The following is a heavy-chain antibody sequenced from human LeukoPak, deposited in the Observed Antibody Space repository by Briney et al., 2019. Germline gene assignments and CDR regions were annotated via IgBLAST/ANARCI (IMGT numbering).Heavy chain of an antibody. CDR2: VTDDGTTT. V-gene: IGHV3-23*01. Sequence: GGSLRLSCTASGFTFASHSMTWVRPAPGKGLEWVSAVTDDGTTTYYADSVKGRFTISRDNSKNTVYLQMNYLTADDTARYYCVKEERGYSYGDYWGQGTLVTVSS. CDR3: VKEERGYSYGDY. D-gene: IGHD5-18*01. CDR1: GFTFASHS. J-gene: IGHJ4*02.